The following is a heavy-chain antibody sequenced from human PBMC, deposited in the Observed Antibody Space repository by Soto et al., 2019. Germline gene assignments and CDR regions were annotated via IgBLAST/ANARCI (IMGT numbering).Heavy chain of an antibody. Sequence: SETLSLTCTVSGGSMTSYYWTWIRQPAGKGLEWIGRVYSSGGTHYNPSLKSRVTISLDASKNQFSLRLLSVTDADTAVYFCARGQRFSDWFDPWGQGTQVTVSS. D-gene: IGHD3-3*01. V-gene: IGHV4-4*07. CDR3: ARGQRFSDWFDP. CDR1: GGSMTSYY. CDR2: VYSSGGT. J-gene: IGHJ5*01.